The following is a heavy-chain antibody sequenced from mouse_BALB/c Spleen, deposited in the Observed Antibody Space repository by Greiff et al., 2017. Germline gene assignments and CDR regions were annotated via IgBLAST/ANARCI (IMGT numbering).Heavy chain of an antibody. CDR2: ISSGGST. CDR3: ARGPLYGSSPYWYFDV. V-gene: IGHV5-6-5*01. J-gene: IGHJ1*01. Sequence: DVKLVESGGGLVKPGGSLKLSCAASGFTFSSYAMSWVRQTPEKRLEWVASISSGGSTYYPDSVKGRFTISRDNARNILYLQMSSLRSEDTAMYYCARGPLYGSSPYWYFDVWGAGTTVTVSS. D-gene: IGHD1-1*01. CDR1: GFTFSSYA.